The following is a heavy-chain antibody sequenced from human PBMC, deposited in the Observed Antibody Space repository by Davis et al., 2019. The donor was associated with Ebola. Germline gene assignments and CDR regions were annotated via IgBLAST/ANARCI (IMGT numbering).Heavy chain of an antibody. CDR2: LGLGADT. J-gene: IGHJ3*01. V-gene: IGHV3-23*01. CDR1: GFTFSSFG. D-gene: IGHD6-19*01. Sequence: GESLKISCAASGFTFSSFGMHWVRQAPGKGLEWVSTLGLGADTYYADSVKGRFTISRDNSKNTLYLQMNSLRVEDTAIYYCAKDTSNVWFDVWGPGTMVTVSS. CDR3: AKDTSNVWFDV.